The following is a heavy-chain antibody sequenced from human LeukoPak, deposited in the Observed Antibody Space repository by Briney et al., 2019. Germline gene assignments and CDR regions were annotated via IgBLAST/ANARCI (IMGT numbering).Heavy chain of an antibody. D-gene: IGHD6-19*01. V-gene: IGHV4-34*01. CDR2: INHSGST. J-gene: IGHJ4*02. CDR3: ARAGYSSGWHPDVDY. CDR1: GGPISGYY. Sequence: KPSETLSLTCTVSGGPISGYYWSWIRQPPGKGLEWIGEINHSGSTNYNPSLKSRVTISVDTSKNQFSLKLSSVTAADTAVYYCARAGYSSGWHPDVDYWGQGTLVTVSS.